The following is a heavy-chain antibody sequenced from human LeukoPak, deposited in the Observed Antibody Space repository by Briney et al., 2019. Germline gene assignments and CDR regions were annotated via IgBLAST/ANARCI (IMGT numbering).Heavy chain of an antibody. Sequence: GRPLRLSCEASGFTVSSYGIHWVRQAPGKGLEWVAVIWNDGNEKHYADSVKGRFTISRDNSRNTVYLQMNSLRAEDAAVYYCAKGALIEWPTPIDFWGQGTLVTVSS. CDR1: GFTVSSYG. J-gene: IGHJ4*02. V-gene: IGHV3-33*03. CDR2: IWNDGNEK. CDR3: AKGALIEWPTPIDF. D-gene: IGHD3-16*01.